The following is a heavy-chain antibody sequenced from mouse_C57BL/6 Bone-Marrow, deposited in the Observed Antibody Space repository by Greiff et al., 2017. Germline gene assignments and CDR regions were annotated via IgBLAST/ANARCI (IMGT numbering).Heavy chain of an antibody. D-gene: IGHD2-4*01. J-gene: IGHJ4*01. CDR2: ISNLAYSI. CDR1: GFTFSDYG. CDR3: ERYDYDGYAMDY. Sequence: EVMLVESGGGLVQPGGSLKLSCAASGFTFSDYGMAWVRQAPRKGPEWVAFISNLAYSIYYADTVTGRFTISRENAKNTLYLEMSSLRSEDTAMYYCERYDYDGYAMDYWGQGTSVTVSS. V-gene: IGHV5-15*01.